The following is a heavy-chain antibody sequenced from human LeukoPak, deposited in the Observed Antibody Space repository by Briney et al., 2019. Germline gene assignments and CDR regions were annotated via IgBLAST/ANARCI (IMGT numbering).Heavy chain of an antibody. CDR3: TTDGYSSNFLVS. D-gene: IGHD6-13*01. J-gene: IGHJ5*02. Sequence: GGSLRLSCAASGFTFSSHAMSWVRQAPGKGLEWVSAISGSGGSTYYADSVKGRFTISRDNSKNTLYLQMNSLRAEDTAVYYCTTDGYSSNFLVSWGQGTLVTVSS. CDR1: GFTFSSHA. V-gene: IGHV3-23*01. CDR2: ISGSGGST.